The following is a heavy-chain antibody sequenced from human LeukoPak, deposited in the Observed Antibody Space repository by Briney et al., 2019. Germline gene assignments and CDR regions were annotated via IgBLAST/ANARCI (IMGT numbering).Heavy chain of an antibody. CDR1: GYTFTNYD. V-gene: IGHV1-8*01. J-gene: IGHJ4*02. CDR2: MSASSGSA. D-gene: IGHD2-21*02. Sequence: GASVKVSCKASGYTFTNYDINWVRQATGQGLEWLGWMSASSGSAGYAQKFQGRVSMTRATSISTAYLELGSLTFDDTAVYYCARTPPKGDIDYWGQGTLVTVSS. CDR3: ARTPPKGDIDY.